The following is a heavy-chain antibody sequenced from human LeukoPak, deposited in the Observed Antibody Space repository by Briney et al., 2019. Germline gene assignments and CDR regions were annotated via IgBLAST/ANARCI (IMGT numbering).Heavy chain of an antibody. CDR2: ISGSGGST. J-gene: IGHJ4*02. D-gene: IGHD3-10*01. CDR1: GFTFSSYA. CDR3: AKALGFMVRGVPIDY. Sequence: GGSLRLSCAASGFTFSSYAMSWVRQAPGKGLEWVSAISGSGGSTYYADSVKGRFTISRDNSKNALYLQMNSLRAEDTAVYYCAKALGFMVRGVPIDYWGQGTLVTVSS. V-gene: IGHV3-23*01.